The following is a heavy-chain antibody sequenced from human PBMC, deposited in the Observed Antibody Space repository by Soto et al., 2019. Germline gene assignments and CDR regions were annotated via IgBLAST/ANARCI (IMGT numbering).Heavy chain of an antibody. D-gene: IGHD2-8*01. V-gene: IGHV3-33*01. J-gene: IGHJ6*02. CDR3: ARGYCTNGVCYSSYYYYGMDV. CDR1: GFTFSSYG. Sequence: QVQLVESGGGVVQPGRSLRLSCAASGFTFSSYGMHWVRQAPGKGLEWVAVIWYDGSNKYYADSVKGRFTISRDNSKNTLYLQMNSLRAEDTAVYYCARGYCTNGVCYSSYYYYGMDVWDQGTTVTVSS. CDR2: IWYDGSNK.